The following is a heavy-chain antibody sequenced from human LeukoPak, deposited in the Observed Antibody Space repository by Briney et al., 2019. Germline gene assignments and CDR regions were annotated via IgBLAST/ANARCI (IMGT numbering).Heavy chain of an antibody. Sequence: PGGSLRLSCAASGFTFDDYGMSWVRHAPGKGLEWVSAITDSGDYTDYAESVKGRFTISRDNSENTVYLQLNSLRVEDTAVYYCAKRFGGNYGHFDHWGQGTLVTVSS. D-gene: IGHD3-10*01. CDR3: AKRFGGNYGHFDH. J-gene: IGHJ4*02. CDR1: GFTFDDYG. V-gene: IGHV3-23*01. CDR2: ITDSGDYT.